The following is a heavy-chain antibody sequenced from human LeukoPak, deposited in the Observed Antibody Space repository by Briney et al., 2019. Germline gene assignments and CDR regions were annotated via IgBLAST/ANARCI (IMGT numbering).Heavy chain of an antibody. CDR2: INHVGST. CDR3: ARRSYYYGSRVTNWFDP. CDR1: GGSFSNYY. V-gene: IGHV4-34*01. J-gene: IGHJ5*02. Sequence: SETLSLTCGVFGGSFSNYYWSWIRQSPGKGLEWIGEINHVGSTSHNPSLKSRVTMSVDTSKNQFSLKLSSVTAADTAVYYCARRSYYYGSRVTNWFDPWGQGTLVTVSS. D-gene: IGHD3-10*01.